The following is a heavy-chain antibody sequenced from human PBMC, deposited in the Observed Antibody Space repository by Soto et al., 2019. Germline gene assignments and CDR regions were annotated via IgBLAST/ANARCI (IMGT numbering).Heavy chain of an antibody. Sequence: QVQLVQSGAEVKKPGSSVKVSCKASGGTFSSYTISWVRQAPGQGLEWMGRIIPILGIANYAQKFQGRVTIPADKSTSTAYMELSSLRSEDTAVYYGESFYVGPQSWGQGTLVTVSS. CDR3: ESFYVGPQS. CDR1: GGTFSSYT. V-gene: IGHV1-69*02. D-gene: IGHD3-16*01. J-gene: IGHJ5*02. CDR2: IIPILGIA.